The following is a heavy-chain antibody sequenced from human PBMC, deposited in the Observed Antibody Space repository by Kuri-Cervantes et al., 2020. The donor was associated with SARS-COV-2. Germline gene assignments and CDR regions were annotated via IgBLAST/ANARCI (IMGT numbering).Heavy chain of an antibody. Sequence: GESLKISCAASGFTFSDYYMSWIRQAPGKGLEWVSYISSSGSTIYYADSVKGRFTVSRDNAKNSLYLQMNSLRAEDTAVYYCARTGDTNGFGPWGQGTLVTVSS. V-gene: IGHV3-11*04. CDR3: ARTGDTNGFGP. CDR1: GFTFSDYY. J-gene: IGHJ5*02. D-gene: IGHD2-21*01. CDR2: ISSSGSTI.